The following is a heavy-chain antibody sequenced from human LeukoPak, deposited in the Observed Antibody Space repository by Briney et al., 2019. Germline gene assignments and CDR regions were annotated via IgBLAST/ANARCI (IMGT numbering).Heavy chain of an antibody. CDR1: GFTFSDYH. Sequence: GGSLRLSCAASGFTFSDYHMSWIRQAPGKGLEWVSYISSSGSTIYYADSVKGRFTISGDNAKNSLYLQMNSLRAEDTAVYYCARVPFGEPFAYWGQGTLVTVSS. CDR2: ISSSGSTI. V-gene: IGHV3-11*01. CDR3: ARVPFGEPFAY. D-gene: IGHD3-10*01. J-gene: IGHJ4*02.